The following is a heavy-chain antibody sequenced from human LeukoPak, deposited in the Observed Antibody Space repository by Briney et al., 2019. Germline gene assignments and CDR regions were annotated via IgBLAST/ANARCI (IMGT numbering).Heavy chain of an antibody. D-gene: IGHD3-22*01. CDR1: GGSFSGYY. CDR3: ACPHYYDSSGYDY. V-gene: IGHV4-34*01. CDR2: INHSGST. J-gene: IGHJ4*02. Sequence: TSETLSLTCAVYGGSFSGYYWSWISQPPAQGLDWIGEINHSGSTNYNPSLKSRVTISVDTSKNQFSLKLSSVTAADTAVYYCACPHYYDSSGYDYWGQGTLVTVSS.